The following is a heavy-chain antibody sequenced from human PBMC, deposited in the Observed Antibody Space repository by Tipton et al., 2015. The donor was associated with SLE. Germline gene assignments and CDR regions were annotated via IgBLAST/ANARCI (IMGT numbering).Heavy chain of an antibody. D-gene: IGHD2-2*01. J-gene: IGHJ4*02. Sequence: TLSLTCTVSGGSISSGSYYWSWIRQPAGKGLEWIGRIYTSGSTNYNPSLKSRVTISVDTSKNQFSLKLSSVTAADTAVYYCARDLAYCSSTSCFDYFDCWGQGTLVTVSS. CDR1: GGSISSGSYY. CDR2: IYTSGST. CDR3: ARDLAYCSSTSCFDYFDC. V-gene: IGHV4-61*02.